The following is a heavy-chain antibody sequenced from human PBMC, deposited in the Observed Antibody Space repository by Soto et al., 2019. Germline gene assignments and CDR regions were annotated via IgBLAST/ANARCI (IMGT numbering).Heavy chain of an antibody. CDR3: AGRDGHNRRKAPYLYSYHGMNF. CDR1: GFTFSSYE. D-gene: IGHD2-15*01. J-gene: IGHJ6*02. CDR2: IRGGGTTM. V-gene: IGHV3-48*03. Sequence: PGGSLRLSCVASGFTFSSYEMNWVRQAPGKGLEWISYIRGGGTTMYYADSVKGRFTISRDNTKNSLYLQMNSLTAEDTAVYYCAGRDGHNRRKAPYLYSYHGMNFWGQRTTVTVAS.